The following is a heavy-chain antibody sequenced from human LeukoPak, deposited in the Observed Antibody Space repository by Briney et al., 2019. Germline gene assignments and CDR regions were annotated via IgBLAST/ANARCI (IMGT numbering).Heavy chain of an antibody. V-gene: IGHV3-30*03. J-gene: IGHJ4*02. CDR2: ISYDGSNK. CDR1: GFTFSSYG. D-gene: IGHD2-21*02. CDR3: VVVTASFDY. Sequence: GGSRRLSCAASGFTFSSYGMHWVRQAPGKGLEWVAVISYDGSNKYYADSVKGRFTISRDNSKNTLYLQMNSLRAEDTAVYYGVVVTASFDYWGQGTLVTVSS.